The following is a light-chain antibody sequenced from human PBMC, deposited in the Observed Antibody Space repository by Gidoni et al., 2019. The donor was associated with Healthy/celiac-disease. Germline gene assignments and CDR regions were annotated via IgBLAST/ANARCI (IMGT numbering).Light chain of an antibody. CDR1: QSISSR. V-gene: IGKV1-5*01. CDR2: DAS. J-gene: IGKJ2*01. Sequence: DIQMTQSPSTLSASVGDRVTITCRASQSISSRLAWYQQKPGKAPKLLIYDASSLESGDPSRFSGSGSGTEFTLTISSLQPDDFATYYCQQYNSYLYTFGQGTKLEIK. CDR3: QQYNSYLYT.